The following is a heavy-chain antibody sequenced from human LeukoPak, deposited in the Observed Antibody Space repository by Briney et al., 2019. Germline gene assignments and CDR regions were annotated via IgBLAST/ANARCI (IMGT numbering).Heavy chain of an antibody. V-gene: IGHV3-23*01. Sequence: GGSLRLSCAASGFTFSSYAMSWVRRAPGKGLEWVSAISGSGGSTYYADSVKGRFTISRDNSKNTLYLQMNSLRAEDTAVYYCAKGVDYSNYEGAFDIWGQGTMVTVSS. CDR3: AKGVDYSNYEGAFDI. D-gene: IGHD4-11*01. J-gene: IGHJ3*02. CDR1: GFTFSSYA. CDR2: ISGSGGST.